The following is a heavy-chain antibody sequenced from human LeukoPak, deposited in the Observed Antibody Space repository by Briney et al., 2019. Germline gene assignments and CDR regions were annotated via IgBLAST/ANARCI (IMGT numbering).Heavy chain of an antibody. D-gene: IGHD6-19*01. Sequence: LRLSCAASGFTFSDYYMSWIRQAPGKGLEWIGYIYYSGSTYYNPSLKSRVTISVDTSKNQFSLKLSSVTAADTAVYYCARDGGSGWYDWGQGTLVTVSS. CDR3: ARDGGSGWYD. V-gene: IGHV4-30-4*08. CDR2: IYYSGST. J-gene: IGHJ4*02. CDR1: GFTFSDYY.